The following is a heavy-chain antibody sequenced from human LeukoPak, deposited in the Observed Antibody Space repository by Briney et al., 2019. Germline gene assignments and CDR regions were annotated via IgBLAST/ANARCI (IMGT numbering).Heavy chain of an antibody. Sequence: PGGSLRLSCAASGFTFSSYAMSWVRLAPGKGLEWVASIRQDGGEKSYVDSVKGRFTISRDNTKNSLYLQMSSLRAEDTAVYYCARDGTAPGLYFDLWGQGTLVTVSS. CDR3: ARDGTAPGLYFDL. V-gene: IGHV3-7*01. D-gene: IGHD6-13*01. J-gene: IGHJ4*01. CDR1: GFTFSSYA. CDR2: IRQDGGEK.